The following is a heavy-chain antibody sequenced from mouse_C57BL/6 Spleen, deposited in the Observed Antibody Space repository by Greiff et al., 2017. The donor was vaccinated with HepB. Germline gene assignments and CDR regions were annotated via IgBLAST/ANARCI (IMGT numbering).Heavy chain of an antibody. Sequence: QVQLQQPGAELVKPGASVKLSCKASGYTFTSYWMHWVKQRPGQGLEWIGMIHPNSGSTNYNEKFKSKATLTVDKSSSTAYMQLSSLTSEDSAVYYGARSADCGSSDWYFDVWGTGTTVTVSS. J-gene: IGHJ1*03. CDR1: GYTFTSYW. V-gene: IGHV1-64*01. CDR2: IHPNSGST. CDR3: ARSADCGSSDWYFDV. D-gene: IGHD1-1*01.